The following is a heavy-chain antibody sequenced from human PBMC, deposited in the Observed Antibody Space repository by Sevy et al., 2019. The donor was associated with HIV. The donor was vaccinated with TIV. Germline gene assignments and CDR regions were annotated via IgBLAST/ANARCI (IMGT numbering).Heavy chain of an antibody. D-gene: IGHD2-15*01. Sequence: GGSLRLSCAASGFIFSTYTMTWVRQAPGKGLEWVSGISGSGGSTYYADSLKGRFTIFRDNSKSTVHPQMNSLRAEDTAVYYCAKGDRTFYGLDVWGQGTTVTVSS. CDR1: GFIFSTYT. CDR3: AKGDRTFYGLDV. CDR2: ISGSGGST. V-gene: IGHV3-23*01. J-gene: IGHJ6*02.